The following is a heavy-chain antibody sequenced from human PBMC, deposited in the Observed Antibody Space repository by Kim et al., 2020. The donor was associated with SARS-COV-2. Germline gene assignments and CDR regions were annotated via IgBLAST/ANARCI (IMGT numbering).Heavy chain of an antibody. CDR2: INHSGST. J-gene: IGHJ4*02. CDR1: GWSFSGYY. V-gene: IGHV4-34*01. D-gene: IGHD3-22*01. Sequence: SETLSLTCAVYGWSFSGYYWSWIRQPPGKGLEWIGEINHSGSTNYNPSLKSRVTISVDTSKNQFSLKLSSVTASDTAVYYCARGRGYYDSSGYYYVYDYWGQGTLVTVSS. CDR3: ARGRGYYDSSGYYYVYDY.